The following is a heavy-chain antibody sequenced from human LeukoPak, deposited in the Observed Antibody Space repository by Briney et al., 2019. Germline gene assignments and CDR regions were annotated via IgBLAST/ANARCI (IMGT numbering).Heavy chain of an antibody. CDR2: IYHSGNT. Sequence: SQTLSPTSAVSGGSMSSGGYSWSRIRQPPGKGLEFIGYIYHSGNTYYIPSPKSRVTISVDRSKNQLSLKLTSVTAADTAVYFCAKMSSSSNWFDPWGQGTLVTVSS. D-gene: IGHD6-6*01. CDR3: AKMSSSSNWFDP. CDR1: GGSMSSGGYS. J-gene: IGHJ5*02. V-gene: IGHV4-30-2*01.